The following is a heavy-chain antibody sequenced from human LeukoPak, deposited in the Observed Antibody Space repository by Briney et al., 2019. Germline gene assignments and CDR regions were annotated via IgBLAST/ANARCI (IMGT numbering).Heavy chain of an antibody. V-gene: IGHV4-39*07. Sequence: PSETLSLTCTVSGGSISSSSYYWAWIRQPPGKGLEWIGSVHYSGSIYYNPSLKSRATLSLDTSKNQFSLRLSSVTAADTAVYYCARPREEMATTSAFDIWGQGTMVTVSS. CDR3: ARPREEMATTSAFDI. CDR2: VHYSGSI. D-gene: IGHD5-24*01. J-gene: IGHJ3*02. CDR1: GGSISSSSYY.